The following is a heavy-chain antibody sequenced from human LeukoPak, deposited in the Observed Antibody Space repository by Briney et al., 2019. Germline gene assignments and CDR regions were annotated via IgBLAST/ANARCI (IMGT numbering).Heavy chain of an antibody. CDR3: AKDIGAVAGYAFDI. Sequence: GGSLRLSCAASGFTFDDYAMHWVRQAPGKGLEWVSGISWNSGSIGYADSVKGRFTISRDNAKNSLYLQMNSLRAEDTALYYCAKDIGAVAGYAFDIWGQGTMVTVSS. V-gene: IGHV3-9*01. J-gene: IGHJ3*02. CDR1: GFTFDDYA. CDR2: ISWNSGSI. D-gene: IGHD6-19*01.